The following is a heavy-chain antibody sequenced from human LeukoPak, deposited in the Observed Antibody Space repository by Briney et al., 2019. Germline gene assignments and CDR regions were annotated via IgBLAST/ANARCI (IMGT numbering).Heavy chain of an antibody. CDR1: GGTFSSYA. J-gene: IGHJ4*02. CDR3: ARGKLSDFWSGSGYYFDY. D-gene: IGHD3-3*01. Sequence: ASVKVSCKVSGGTFSSYAISWVRQAPGQGLEWMGGIIPIFDTANYAQKFQGRVTIAADESTCTAYMELSSLRSEDTAVYYCARGKLSDFWSGSGYYFDYWGQGTLVTVSS. V-gene: IGHV1-69*13. CDR2: IIPIFDTA.